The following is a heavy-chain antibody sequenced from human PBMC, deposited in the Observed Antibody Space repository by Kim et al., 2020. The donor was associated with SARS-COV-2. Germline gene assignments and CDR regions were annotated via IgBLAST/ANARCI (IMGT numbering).Heavy chain of an antibody. V-gene: IGHV4-4*02. J-gene: IGHJ4*02. D-gene: IGHD4-17*01. CDR3: AREGGDGDYVSFDY. Sequence: PSLKSRVTISVDKSKNPFSLKLSSVTAADTAVDYCAREGGDGDYVSFDYWGQGTLVTVSS.